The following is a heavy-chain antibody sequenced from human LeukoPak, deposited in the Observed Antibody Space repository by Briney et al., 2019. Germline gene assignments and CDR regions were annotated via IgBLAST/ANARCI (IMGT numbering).Heavy chain of an antibody. D-gene: IGHD6-19*01. CDR1: GFTFSRYW. V-gene: IGHV3-74*01. CDR2: INNDGSTT. CDR3: TRGEYNTGWSLSDY. J-gene: IGHJ4*02. Sequence: PGGSLRLSCAASGFTFSRYWMHWVRQAPGKGLVWVSRINNDGSTTNYADSVKGRFTISRDNAKNTLYLQMNSLRVEDTALYYCTRGEYNTGWSLSDYWAREPWSPSPQ.